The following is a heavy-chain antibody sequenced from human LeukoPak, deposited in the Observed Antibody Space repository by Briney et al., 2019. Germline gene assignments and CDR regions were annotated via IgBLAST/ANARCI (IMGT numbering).Heavy chain of an antibody. Sequence: GGSLRLSCAASGFTFSSYSMNWVRQAPGKGLEWVSSVSSSSSYIYYADSVKGRFTISRDNAKNSLYLQMNSLRAEDTAVYYCARDSEPDFWSGYYCLDYWGQGTLVTVSS. V-gene: IGHV3-21*01. CDR1: GFTFSSYS. CDR2: VSSSSSYI. CDR3: ARDSEPDFWSGYYCLDY. D-gene: IGHD3-3*01. J-gene: IGHJ4*02.